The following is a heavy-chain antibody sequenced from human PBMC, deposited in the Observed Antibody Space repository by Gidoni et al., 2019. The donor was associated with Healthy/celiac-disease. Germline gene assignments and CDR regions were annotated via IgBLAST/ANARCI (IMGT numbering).Heavy chain of an antibody. J-gene: IGHJ4*02. CDR2: ISWNSGSI. Sequence: EVQLVESGGGLVQPGRSLRLSCAASGFTFDDYAMHWVRQAPGKGLEWVSGISWNSGSIGYADSVKGRFTISRDNAKNSLYLQMNSLRAEDTALYYCAKDIGPGAAGTCNIDYWGQGTLVTVSS. CDR3: AKDIGPGAAGTCNIDY. D-gene: IGHD6-13*01. V-gene: IGHV3-9*01. CDR1: GFTFDDYA.